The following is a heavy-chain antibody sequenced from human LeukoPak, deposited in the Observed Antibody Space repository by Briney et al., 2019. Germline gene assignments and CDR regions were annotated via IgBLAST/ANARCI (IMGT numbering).Heavy chain of an antibody. J-gene: IGHJ3*02. V-gene: IGHV1-69-2*01. CDR2: VDPEDGET. CDR1: GYTFTDYY. Sequence: ASLKVSCKVSGYTFTDYYMHWVQQAPGKGLGWMGLVDPEDGETIYAEKFQGRVTITADTSTDTAYMELSSLRSEDTAVYYCATVGATTAYAFDIWGQGTMVTVSS. CDR3: ATVGATTAYAFDI. D-gene: IGHD1-26*01.